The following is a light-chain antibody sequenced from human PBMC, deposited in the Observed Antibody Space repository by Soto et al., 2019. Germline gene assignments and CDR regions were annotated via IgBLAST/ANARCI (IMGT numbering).Light chain of an antibody. Sequence: GERANLSCRASQSVSSSYLAWYQQKPGQAPRLLIYGASSRATGIPDRFSGSGSGTDFTLTISRLEPEDFAVYYCQQYGSSPLTFGQGTKVDIK. V-gene: IGKV3-20*01. CDR2: GAS. J-gene: IGKJ1*01. CDR1: QSVSSSY. CDR3: QQYGSSPLT.